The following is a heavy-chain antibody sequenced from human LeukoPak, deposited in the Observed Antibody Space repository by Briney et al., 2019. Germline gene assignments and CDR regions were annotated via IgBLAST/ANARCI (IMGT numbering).Heavy chain of an antibody. Sequence: GGSLRLSCAASGFTFSSYAMSWVRQAPGKGLEWVAVISYDGSNKYYADSVKGRFTISRDSSKNTLYLQMNSLRAEDTAVYYCARGYSSGWHFDYWGQGTLVTVSS. CDR2: ISYDGSNK. D-gene: IGHD6-19*01. CDR3: ARGYSSGWHFDY. CDR1: GFTFSSYA. V-gene: IGHV3-30*04. J-gene: IGHJ4*02.